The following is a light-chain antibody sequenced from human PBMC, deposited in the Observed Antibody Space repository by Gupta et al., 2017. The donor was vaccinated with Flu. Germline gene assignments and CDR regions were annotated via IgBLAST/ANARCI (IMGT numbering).Light chain of an antibody. CDR2: DAS. J-gene: IGKJ4*01. CDR1: QDISNW. Sequence: DIQMTQSPSSVSATAGDRVTITCRASQDISNWLVWYQQKPGKAPDLLIYDASILQSGVPSRFSGSGSGTDFTLTISSLQPEDFASYYCQQTNSFPITFGGGTKVEI. V-gene: IGKV1-12*01. CDR3: QQTNSFPIT.